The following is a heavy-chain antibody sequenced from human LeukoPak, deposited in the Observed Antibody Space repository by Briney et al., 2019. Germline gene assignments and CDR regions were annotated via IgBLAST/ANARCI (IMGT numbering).Heavy chain of an antibody. D-gene: IGHD2-21*02. J-gene: IGHJ4*02. CDR2: FDPEDGET. CDR3: ATFGCGGDCYYFDY. CDR1: GYTLTELS. V-gene: IGHV1-24*01. Sequence: ASVTVSCTVSGYTLTELSMHWVRQAPGKGLEWMGGFDPEDGETIYAQKFQGRVTMTEDTSTDTAYMELSSLRSEDTAVYYCATFGCGGDCYYFDYWGQGTLVTVSS.